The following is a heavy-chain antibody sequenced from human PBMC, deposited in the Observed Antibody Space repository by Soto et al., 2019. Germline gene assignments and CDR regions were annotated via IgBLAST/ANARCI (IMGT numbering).Heavy chain of an antibody. CDR2: VSANGQGI. CDR1: GFTFSSSA. J-gene: IGHJ4*02. Sequence: GESLSLSCAAYGFTFSSSAISWVRQAPGKGLEWVSAVSANGQGIYYADSVRGRFTISRDNTKNTVFLHMDSLSDEDMAVYYCAKDRHNPRYYFHYWGQGTLVTVSS. CDR3: AKDRHNPRYYFHY. V-gene: IGHV3-23*01.